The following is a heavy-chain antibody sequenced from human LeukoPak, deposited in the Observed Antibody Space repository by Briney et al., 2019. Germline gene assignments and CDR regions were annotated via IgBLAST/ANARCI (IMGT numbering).Heavy chain of an antibody. CDR2: MSSDGNYK. V-gene: IGHV3-30*04. J-gene: IGHJ4*02. Sequence: GRSLRLSRAASGFTFSTYAMHWVRQAPGKGLEWVAVMSSDGNYKYYADSVKGRFTISRDNSRNTLDLQMDSLRAEDTAVYYCARRRLHVLRGVTGPPDFWGQGTLVTVSS. CDR3: ARRRLHVLRGVTGPPDF. D-gene: IGHD3-10*01. CDR1: GFTFSTYA.